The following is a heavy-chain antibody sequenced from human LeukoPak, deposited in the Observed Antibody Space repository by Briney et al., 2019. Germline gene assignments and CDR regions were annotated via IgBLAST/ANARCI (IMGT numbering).Heavy chain of an antibody. J-gene: IGHJ4*02. CDR2: INPSTGGT. D-gene: IGHD3-22*01. CDR3: ARLRYVGSGYPFDY. V-gene: IGHV1-2*02. Sequence: ASVKASCKASGYTFTDYYMHWVRQAPGQGLEWMGWINPSTGGTNYAESFQGRVTMARDTSITTVFMKLSRLKSDDTAVYYCARLRYVGSGYPFDYWGQGTLVTVSS. CDR1: GYTFTDYY.